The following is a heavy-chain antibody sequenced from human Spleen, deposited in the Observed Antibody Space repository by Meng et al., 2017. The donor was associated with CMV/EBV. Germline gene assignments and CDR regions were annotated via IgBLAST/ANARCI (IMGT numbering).Heavy chain of an antibody. CDR3: ARLDRALGRVVAATPNWFDP. J-gene: IGHJ5*02. D-gene: IGHD2-15*01. CDR2: IYYSGTT. V-gene: IGHV4-39*01. CDR1: SDSTISGSYY. Sequence: SETLSLTCTVSSDSTISGSYYWGWIRQPPGKGLEWIGSIYYSGTTHYNPSLKSRVTMSADTSKNQFSLKLNSVTAADTAVYYCARLDRALGRVVAATPNWFDPWGQGTLVTVSS.